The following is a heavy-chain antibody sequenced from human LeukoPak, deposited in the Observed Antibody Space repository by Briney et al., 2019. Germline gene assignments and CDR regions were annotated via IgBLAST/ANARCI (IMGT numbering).Heavy chain of an antibody. CDR3: ARETGYFDFDY. CDR1: GYTFTGYY. Sequence: GASVKVSCKASGYTFTGYYMHWVPQAPGQGLEWMGRINPNSGGTDYAQNFQGRVTMTRDTSISTAYMELSRLRSDDTAVYYCARETGYFDFDYWGQGTLVTVFS. V-gene: IGHV1-2*06. J-gene: IGHJ4*02. CDR2: INPNSGGT. D-gene: IGHD3-9*01.